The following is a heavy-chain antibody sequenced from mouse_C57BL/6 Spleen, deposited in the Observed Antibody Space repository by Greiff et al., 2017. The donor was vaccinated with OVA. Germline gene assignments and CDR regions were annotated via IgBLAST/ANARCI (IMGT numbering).Heavy chain of an antibody. D-gene: IGHD1-1*01. V-gene: IGHV3-6*01. CDR1: GYSITSGYY. CDR2: ISYDGSN. CDR3: ARYYYGSSPLILFDY. Sequence: ESGPGLVKPSQSLSLTCSVTGYSITSGYYWNWIRQFPGNKLEWMGYISYDGSNNYNPSLKNRISITRDTSKNQFFLKLNSVTTEDTATYYCARYYYGSSPLILFDYWGQGTTLTVSS. J-gene: IGHJ2*01.